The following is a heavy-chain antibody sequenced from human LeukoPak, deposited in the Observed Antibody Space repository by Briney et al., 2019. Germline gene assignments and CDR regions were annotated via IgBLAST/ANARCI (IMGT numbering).Heavy chain of an antibody. Sequence: GGSLRLSCAASGFTFDDYAMLWVRQAPGKGLEWVSCINWNSGSIAYADSVKGRFTVSRDNAKNSLHLQINSLRVEDTALYYCAKDSGYSYEQFDYWGQGTLVTVSS. V-gene: IGHV3-9*01. CDR3: AKDSGYSYEQFDY. CDR2: INWNSGSI. CDR1: GFTFDDYA. J-gene: IGHJ4*02. D-gene: IGHD5-18*01.